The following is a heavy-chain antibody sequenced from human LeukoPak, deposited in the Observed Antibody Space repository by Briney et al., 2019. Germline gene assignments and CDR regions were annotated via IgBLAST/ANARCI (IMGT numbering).Heavy chain of an antibody. D-gene: IGHD3-10*01. CDR3: AKSGGGTTKNKYYFDY. V-gene: IGHV3-23*01. J-gene: IGHJ4*02. CDR1: GFTFSTYA. CDR2: ISGSGSST. Sequence: GGSLRLSCAASGFTFSTYATSWVRQAPGKGLEWVSSISGSGSSTYYADSVKDRFTISRDSSKNTIYLQMNSLRAEDTAVFYCAKSGGGTTKNKYYFDYWGQGTLVTVSS.